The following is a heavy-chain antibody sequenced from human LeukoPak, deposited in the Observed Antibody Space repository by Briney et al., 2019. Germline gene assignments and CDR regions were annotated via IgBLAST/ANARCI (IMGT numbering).Heavy chain of an antibody. J-gene: IGHJ5*02. Sequence: PSETLSLTCAVYGGSFSGYYWSWIRQPPGKGLEWIGEINHSGSTNYNPSLKSRVTISVDMSKNQFSLKLSSVTAADTAVYYCARKSLLWFGELWNWFDPWGQGTLVTVSS. CDR3: ARKSLLWFGELWNWFDP. D-gene: IGHD3-10*01. CDR1: GGSFSGYY. CDR2: INHSGST. V-gene: IGHV4-34*01.